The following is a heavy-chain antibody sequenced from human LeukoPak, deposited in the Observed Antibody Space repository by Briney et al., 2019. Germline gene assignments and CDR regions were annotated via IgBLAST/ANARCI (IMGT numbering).Heavy chain of an antibody. CDR3: ARGYSGYSRAYFDY. D-gene: IGHD5-12*01. J-gene: IGHJ4*02. Sequence: PSETLSLTCTVSGGSISSYHWSWIRQPAGKGLEWIGRIYTSGSTDYSPSLKSRVTMSVGTSENQFSLRLSSVTAADTAVYYCARGYSGYSRAYFDYWGQGTLVTVSS. CDR1: GGSISSYH. V-gene: IGHV4-4*07. CDR2: IYTSGST.